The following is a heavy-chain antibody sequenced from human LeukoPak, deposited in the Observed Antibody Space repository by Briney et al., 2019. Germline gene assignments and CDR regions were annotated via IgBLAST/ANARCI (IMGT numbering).Heavy chain of an antibody. J-gene: IGHJ4*02. CDR3: ARDQEGFDY. CDR2: IYPRDGST. V-gene: IGHV1-46*01. Sequence: ASVKVSCKASGYTFTSNYIHWVRQAPGQGLEWMGMIYPRDGSTSYARKFQGRVTVTRDTSTSTVHMELSGQRSEDTAVYYCARDQEGFDYWGQGTLVTVSS. CDR1: GYTFTSNY.